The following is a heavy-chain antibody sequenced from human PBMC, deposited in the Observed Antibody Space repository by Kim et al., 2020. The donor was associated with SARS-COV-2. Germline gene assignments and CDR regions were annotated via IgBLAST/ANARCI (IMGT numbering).Heavy chain of an antibody. V-gene: IGHV3-48*03. D-gene: IGHD5-12*01. Sequence: YADSVTGRFTITRDNAKNSLYLQMNSLRAEDTAVYYCARGGRWLQTSFAYWGQGTLVTVSS. J-gene: IGHJ4*02. CDR3: ARGGRWLQTSFAY.